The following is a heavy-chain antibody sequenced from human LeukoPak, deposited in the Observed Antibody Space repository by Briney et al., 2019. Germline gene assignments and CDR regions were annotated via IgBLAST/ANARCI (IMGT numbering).Heavy chain of an antibody. CDR3: ARDPRTPYYYYYRDV. CDR1: GYSITSGYY. V-gene: IGHV4-38-2*02. Sequence: PSETLSLTCAVSGYSITSGYYWGWIRQPPGKGLDWIGTIYHSGSTYYNPSLKSRVTISVDTSKNQFSLKLSSVTAADTAVYYCARDPRTPYYYYYRDVWGKGTTVTVSS. J-gene: IGHJ6*03. CDR2: IYHSGST.